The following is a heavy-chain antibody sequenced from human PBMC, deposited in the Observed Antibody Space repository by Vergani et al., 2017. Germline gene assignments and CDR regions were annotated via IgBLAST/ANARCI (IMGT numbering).Heavy chain of an antibody. CDR2: INHSGST. CDR3: ARELKVGPAPFDY. J-gene: IGHJ4*02. V-gene: IGHV4-34*01. D-gene: IGHD1-26*01. CDR1: GGSFSGYY. Sequence: QVQLQQRRAGLLKPSETLSLTCAVYGGSFSGYYWSWIRQPPGKGLEWIGEINHSGSTNYNPSLKSRVTISVDTSKNQFSLKLTSVTAADTAVYYCARELKVGPAPFDYWGQGTLVTVSS.